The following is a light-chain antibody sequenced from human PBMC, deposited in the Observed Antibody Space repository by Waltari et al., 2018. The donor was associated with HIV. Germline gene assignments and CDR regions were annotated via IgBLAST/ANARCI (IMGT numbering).Light chain of an antibody. V-gene: IGLV10-54*01. CDR3: TAWDSRLSGWV. J-gene: IGLJ3*02. Sequence: QAGLTQPPSVSQPLGPTATLTSRGNDADVGNDGAAWLQQHQGLPPKLLSYRDNKRASGIPAKFTAARSGNTVYLTIAGLRPEDEADYYCTAWDSRLSGWVFGGGTRLTVL. CDR2: RDN. CDR1: DADVGNDG.